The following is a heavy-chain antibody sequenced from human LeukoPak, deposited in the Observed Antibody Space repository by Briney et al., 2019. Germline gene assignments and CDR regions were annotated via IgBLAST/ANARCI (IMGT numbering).Heavy chain of an antibody. V-gene: IGHV4-59*01. CDR3: AREGTAFWHWFDP. J-gene: IGHJ5*02. CDR1: GASISGYY. D-gene: IGHD3-3*01. CDR2: IYHSGDT. Sequence: SETLSLTCSVSGASISGYYWSWIRQPPGKGLEWIGYIYHSGDTNYNPSLKSRVTISVDTSKNQFSLKLNSVTAADTAPYYCAREGTAFWHWFDPWGQGTLVTVSS.